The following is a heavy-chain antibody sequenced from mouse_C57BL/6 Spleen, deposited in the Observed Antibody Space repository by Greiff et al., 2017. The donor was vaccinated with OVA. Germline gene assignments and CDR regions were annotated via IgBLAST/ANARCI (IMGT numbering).Heavy chain of an antibody. Sequence: DVKLVESGGGLVKPGGSLKLSCAASGFTFSDYGMHWVRQAPEKGLEWVAYISSGSSTIYYADTVKGRFTISRDNAKNTLFLQMTSLRSEDTAMYYCARENWDYFDYWGQGTTLTVSS. CDR1: GFTFSDYG. V-gene: IGHV5-17*01. J-gene: IGHJ2*01. D-gene: IGHD4-1*01. CDR2: ISSGSSTI. CDR3: ARENWDYFDY.